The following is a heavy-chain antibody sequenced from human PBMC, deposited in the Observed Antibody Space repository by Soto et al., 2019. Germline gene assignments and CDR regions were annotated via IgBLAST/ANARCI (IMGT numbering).Heavy chain of an antibody. CDR3: AKESVAAAGPYYFDY. Sequence: GGSLRLSCAASGFTFSSYGMHWVRQAPGKGLEWVAVISYDGSNKYYADSVKGRFTISRDNSKNTLYLQMNSLRAEDTAVYYCAKESVAAAGPYYFDYWGQGTLVTVSS. D-gene: IGHD6-13*01. CDR1: GFTFSSYG. CDR2: ISYDGSNK. V-gene: IGHV3-30*18. J-gene: IGHJ4*02.